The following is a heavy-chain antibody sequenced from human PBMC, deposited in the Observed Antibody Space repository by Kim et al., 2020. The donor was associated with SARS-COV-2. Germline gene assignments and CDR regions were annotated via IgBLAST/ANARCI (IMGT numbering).Heavy chain of an antibody. J-gene: IGHJ6*02. Sequence: GGSLRLSCAASGFTFSSYWMSWVRQAPGKGLEWVANIKQDGSEKYYVDSVKGRFTISRDNAKNSLYLQMNSLRAEDTAVYYCARVEPLAYYGSGHEFLRYYCYYYGMDVWGQGTTVTVSS. D-gene: IGHD3-10*01. CDR3: ARVEPLAYYGSGHEFLRYYCYYYGMDV. V-gene: IGHV3-7*01. CDR2: IKQDGSEK. CDR1: GFTFSSYW.